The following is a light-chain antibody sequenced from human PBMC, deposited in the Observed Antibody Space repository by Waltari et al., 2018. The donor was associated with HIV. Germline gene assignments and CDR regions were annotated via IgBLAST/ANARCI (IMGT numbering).Light chain of an antibody. Sequence: QLVLTQSPSASASLGASVKLTCTLSSGHSSYAIAWHQQQPEKGPRYLMKVDSDGSHSKWDGIPDRCSGSYSGAERYLTISSLQSEDEADYYCQTWATGIQVFGGGTKLTVL. CDR3: QTWATGIQV. CDR2: VDSDGSH. J-gene: IGLJ3*02. V-gene: IGLV4-69*02. CDR1: SGHSSYA.